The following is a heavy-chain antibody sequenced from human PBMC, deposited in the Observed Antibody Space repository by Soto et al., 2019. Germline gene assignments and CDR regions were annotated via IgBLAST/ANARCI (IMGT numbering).Heavy chain of an antibody. CDR2: FHYSGST. CDR1: GVSISGFS. Sequence: SETLSLTCTVSGVSISGFSWTWIRQPPGKGLEWIGYFHYSGSTSYNPSLKSRVTISADTSKNQFSLKVNSVTAADTAVYYCVRGSGWCDYWGQGTLVTVSS. J-gene: IGHJ4*02. V-gene: IGHV4-59*08. CDR3: VRGSGWCDY. D-gene: IGHD6-19*01.